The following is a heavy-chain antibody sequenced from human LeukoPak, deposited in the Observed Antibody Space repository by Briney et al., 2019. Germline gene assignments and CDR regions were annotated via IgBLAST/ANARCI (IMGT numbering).Heavy chain of an antibody. CDR2: ESRNTNAR. V-gene: IGHV3-48*01. J-gene: IGHJ3*02. CDR3: LKDEAYAFDI. Sequence: PGGSLRPSCTASGFTLFSNDMNLVRQAPGKGLEWLARESRNTNARYVADSVKGRFTISSDNAKNSLYLKMNSLRAEDTAIYYCLKDEAYAFDIWGQGTMVTVSS. CDR1: GFTLFSND.